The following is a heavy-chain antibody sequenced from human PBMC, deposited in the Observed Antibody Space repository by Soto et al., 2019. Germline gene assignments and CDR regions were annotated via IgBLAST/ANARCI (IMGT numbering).Heavy chain of an antibody. CDR3: ARDLMVRGLQRAYYYYGMDV. CDR1: GGSIRSFD. J-gene: IGHJ6*02. D-gene: IGHD3-10*01. CDR2: IYYSGST. V-gene: IGHV4-59*01. Sequence: SETLSVTGTVAGGSIRSFDWRWIRQPPGKGLEWIRYIYYSGSTNYTPSLKSRVTISVDTSKNQFSLKLSSVTAADTAVYYCARDLMVRGLQRAYYYYGMDVWGQGTTVTVSS.